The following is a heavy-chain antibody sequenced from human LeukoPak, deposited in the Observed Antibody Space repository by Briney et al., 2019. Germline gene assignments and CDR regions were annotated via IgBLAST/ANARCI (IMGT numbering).Heavy chain of an antibody. Sequence: GGSLRLSCAASGFAFSRPAMHWLRQAPGKGLEWVGRIRSKPNNYATTYSASVEGRFTISRDDSKNMTFLQMNSLQAEDTAVYYCATDVPTLGSGEFDYWGQGTLVTVSS. CDR2: IRSKPNNYAT. D-gene: IGHD3-10*01. CDR1: GFAFSRPA. J-gene: IGHJ4*02. V-gene: IGHV3-73*01. CDR3: ATDVPTLGSGEFDY.